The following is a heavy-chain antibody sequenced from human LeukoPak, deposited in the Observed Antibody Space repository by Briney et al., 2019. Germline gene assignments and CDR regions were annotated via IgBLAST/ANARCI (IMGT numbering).Heavy chain of an antibody. Sequence: SQTLSLTCAVFGGSISSGGYSWSWIRQPPGKGLEWIGYIYHSGSTYYNPFLKSRVTISVDRSKNQFSLKLSSVTAADTAVYYCARGGHSGYDETFDYWGQGTLVTVSS. D-gene: IGHD5-12*01. J-gene: IGHJ4*02. CDR3: ARGGHSGYDETFDY. CDR1: GGSISSGGYS. CDR2: IYHSGST. V-gene: IGHV4-30-2*01.